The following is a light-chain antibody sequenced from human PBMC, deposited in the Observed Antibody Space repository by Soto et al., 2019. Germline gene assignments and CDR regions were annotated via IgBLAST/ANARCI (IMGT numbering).Light chain of an antibody. CDR3: TSYTSSNTLV. J-gene: IGLJ1*01. V-gene: IGLV2-14*01. Sequence: ALTQAASVSGSPGQSITISCTGTSSDVGGYNYVSWYQLHPDKAPKLMIYEVNNRPAGVSDRFSGSKSGNTASLTISGLQAEDEADYYCTSYTSSNTLVFGTGTKAPS. CDR2: EVN. CDR1: SSDVGGYNY.